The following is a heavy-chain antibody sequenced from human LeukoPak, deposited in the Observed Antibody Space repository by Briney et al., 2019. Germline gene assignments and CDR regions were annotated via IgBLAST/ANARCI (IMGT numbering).Heavy chain of an antibody. D-gene: IGHD6-19*01. J-gene: IGHJ4*02. V-gene: IGHV3-21*01. Sequence: GGSLRLSCAASGFIFSSYVMSWVRQAPGKGLEWVSSISGSGDITYYADSVKGRFTISRDNAKNSLYLQMNSLRAEDTAVYYCARDGAGGYWGQGTLVTVSS. CDR3: ARDGAGGY. CDR1: GFIFSSYV. CDR2: ISGSGDIT.